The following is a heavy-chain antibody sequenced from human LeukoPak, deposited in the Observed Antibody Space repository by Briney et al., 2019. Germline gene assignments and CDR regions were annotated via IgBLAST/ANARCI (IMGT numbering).Heavy chain of an antibody. CDR2: IDWDNDK. V-gene: IGHV2-70*04. D-gene: IGHD1-26*01. CDR3: ARSSDGSFYDY. CDR1: GLSLSTHGMR. J-gene: IGHJ4*02. Sequence: SGPALVKPTQTLTLTCTFSGLSLSTHGMRASWIRQPPGKALEWLARIDWDNDKFYSTSLRTRLTIFKNTSKNQVVLTVTNMDPVDTATYYCARSSDGSFYDYWGQGTLVTVSS.